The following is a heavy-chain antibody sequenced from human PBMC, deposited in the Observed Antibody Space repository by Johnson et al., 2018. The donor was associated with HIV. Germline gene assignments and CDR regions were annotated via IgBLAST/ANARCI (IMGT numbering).Heavy chain of an antibody. D-gene: IGHD2-8*01. J-gene: IGHJ3*02. V-gene: IGHV3-7*01. CDR2: INVDGLER. CDR1: GFTFSSFW. CDR3: ARAHLIFPKNAFDI. Sequence: VQLVESGGGLVQPGRSLRLSCAASGFTFSSFWMTWVRQAPGKGLEWVANINVDGLERYYVDSVKGRFTISRDNVNNSVFLLLNSLRVEDTAVYFCARAHLIFPKNAFDIWGQGTMVSVSS.